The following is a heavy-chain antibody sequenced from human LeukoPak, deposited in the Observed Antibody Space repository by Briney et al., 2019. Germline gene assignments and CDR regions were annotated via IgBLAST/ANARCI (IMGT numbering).Heavy chain of an antibody. J-gene: IGHJ4*02. Sequence: GGSLRLSCAASGFTFSIYGMHWVRQAPGKGLDWVAYIRYDGSKQYADPVKGRFTISRDNSRNTLYLQMNSLRAEDTAVYYCAKKEGNLDWLDYWGRGTLVTVSS. CDR1: GFTFSIYG. CDR3: AKKEGNLDWLDY. V-gene: IGHV3-30*02. D-gene: IGHD3-9*01. CDR2: IRYDGSK.